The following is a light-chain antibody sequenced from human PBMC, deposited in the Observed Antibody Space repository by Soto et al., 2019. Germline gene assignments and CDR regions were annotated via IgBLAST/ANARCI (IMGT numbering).Light chain of an antibody. V-gene: IGKV3-15*01. Sequence: EIVLTQSPATLSVSPGERATLSCRASQSVGSLLAWYQQRPGQAPRLLIYRASSRATGISGSFSGSGSGTEFTLTITSLQSEDSAFYYCQQYFNWPLTWTFGPGTKVDIK. J-gene: IGKJ1*01. CDR2: RAS. CDR3: QQYFNWPLTWT. CDR1: QSVGSL.